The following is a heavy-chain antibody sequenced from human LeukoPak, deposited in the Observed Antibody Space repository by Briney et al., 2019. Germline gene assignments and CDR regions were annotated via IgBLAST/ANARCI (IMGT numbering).Heavy chain of an antibody. V-gene: IGHV4-4*02. CDR1: GGSISSLNW. CDR3: ARVDGFLEWLFPGAFDI. D-gene: IGHD3-3*01. CDR2: VYHSGSS. Sequence: SGTLSLTCAVSGGSISSLNWWSWVRQPPGKGLEWIGEVYHSGSSNYNPSLKSRVTISVDTSKNQFSLKLSSVTAADTAVYYCARVDGFLEWLFPGAFDIWGQGTMVTVSS. J-gene: IGHJ3*02.